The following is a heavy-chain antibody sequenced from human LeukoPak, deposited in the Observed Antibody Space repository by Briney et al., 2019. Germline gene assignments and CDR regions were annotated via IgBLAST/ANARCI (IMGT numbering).Heavy chain of an antibody. J-gene: IGHJ5*02. V-gene: IGHV1-3*01. CDR1: GYTFTSYA. CDR3: ARDPNSSGWYVNWFDP. D-gene: IGHD6-19*01. Sequence: SVKVSCKASGYTFTSYAMHWVRQAPGQRLEWMGWINAGNGNTKYSQKFQGRVTITRDTSASTAYMELSSLRSEDTAVYYCARDPNSSGWYVNWFDPWGQGTLVTVSS. CDR2: INAGNGNT.